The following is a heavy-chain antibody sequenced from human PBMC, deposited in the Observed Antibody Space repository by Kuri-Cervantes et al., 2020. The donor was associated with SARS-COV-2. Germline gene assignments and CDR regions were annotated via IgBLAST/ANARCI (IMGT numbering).Heavy chain of an antibody. CDR3: ARSPHGDYFDY. D-gene: IGHD3-16*01. V-gene: IGHV4-38-2*01. Sequence: SETLSLTCAVSGYPISSGYYWGWIRQPPGKGLEWIGSIYHSGSTYYNPSLKSRVTISVDTSKNQFSLKLSSVTAADTAVYYCARSPHGDYFDYWGQGTLVTVSS. CDR2: IYHSGST. CDR1: GYPISSGYY. J-gene: IGHJ4*02.